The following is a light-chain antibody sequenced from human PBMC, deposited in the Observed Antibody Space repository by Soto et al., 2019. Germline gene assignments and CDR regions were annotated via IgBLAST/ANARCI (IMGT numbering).Light chain of an antibody. CDR1: SSNIGSNS. Sequence: QSVLTQPPSASGTPGQRVTISCSGSSSNIGSNSVHWYKQVPGTAPKLLIYSNNQRPSGVPDRFSGSKSGTSASLAISGLQPEDEADYYCTSWDDSPRWVFGGATKLTVL. V-gene: IGLV1-44*01. CDR3: TSWDDSPRWV. CDR2: SNN. J-gene: IGLJ3*02.